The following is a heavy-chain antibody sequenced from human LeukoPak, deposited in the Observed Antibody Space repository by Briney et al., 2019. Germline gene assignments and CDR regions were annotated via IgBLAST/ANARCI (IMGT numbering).Heavy chain of an antibody. D-gene: IGHD3-10*01. J-gene: IGHJ6*04. CDR2: INTNTGNP. V-gene: IGHV7-4-1*02. CDR3: ARRSMVQHLDV. Sequence: ASVKVSCKASGYTFTDHAINWVRQAPGQGLEYMGWINTNTGNPTYAQAFTGRIVFSLDTSVSTAYLQIRSLKAEDTAVYFCARRSMVQHLDVWGKGTTVTVSS. CDR1: GYTFTDHA.